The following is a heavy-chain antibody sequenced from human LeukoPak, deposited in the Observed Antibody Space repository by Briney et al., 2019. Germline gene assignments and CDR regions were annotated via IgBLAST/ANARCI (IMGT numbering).Heavy chain of an antibody. J-gene: IGHJ5*02. CDR2: IYTSGST. CDR3: ARRFDP. Sequence: SQTLSLTCTVSGGSISSGSYYWSWIRQPAGKGLEWIGRIYTSGSTNYYPSLKSRVTISVDTSKNQFSLKLSSVTAADTAVYYCARRFDPWGQGTLVTVSS. CDR1: GGSISSGSYY. V-gene: IGHV4-61*02.